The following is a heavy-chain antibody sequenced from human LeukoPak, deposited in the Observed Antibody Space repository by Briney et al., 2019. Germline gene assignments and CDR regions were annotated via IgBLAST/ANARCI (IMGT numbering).Heavy chain of an antibody. CDR1: GFTFSSYW. D-gene: IGHD2-2*02. V-gene: IGHV3-74*01. Sequence: GGSLRLSCAASGFTFSSYWMHWVRQAPGKGLVWVSRINSDGSSTSYGDSVKGRFTISRDNAKNTLYLQMNSLRAEDTAVYYCARSMVTIPIPGGYWGQGTLVTVSS. CDR3: ARSMVTIPIPGGY. J-gene: IGHJ4*02. CDR2: INSDGSST.